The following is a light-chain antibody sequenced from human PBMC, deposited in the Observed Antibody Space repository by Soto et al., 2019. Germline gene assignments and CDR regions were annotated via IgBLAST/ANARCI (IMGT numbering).Light chain of an antibody. CDR3: QQSYSTPN. Sequence: DIPMTQSPSSLSASVGDRVTITCRASQSISSYLNWYQQKPGKAPKLLIYAASSLQSGVPSRFSGSGSVTDFTLTISSLQPEDFATYYCQQSYSTPNFGQGTKLEIK. CDR2: AAS. J-gene: IGKJ2*01. CDR1: QSISSY. V-gene: IGKV1-39*01.